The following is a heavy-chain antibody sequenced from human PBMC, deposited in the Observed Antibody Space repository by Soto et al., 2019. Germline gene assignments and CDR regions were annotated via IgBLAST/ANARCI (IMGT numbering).Heavy chain of an antibody. Sequence: PSETLSLTCTVSGVSISNLYWSWIRQPPGKGLEWIGYVYYTGSTSYNPSLKRRVTFSADSSRGQFSLRLNSVTAADTAVYYCARTFLGPDLLADSFVDYYYYMDVWGQGTTVTVSS. J-gene: IGHJ6*03. V-gene: IGHV4-59*08. CDR2: VYYTGST. CDR3: ARTFLGPDLLADSFVDYYYYMDV. CDR1: GVSISNLY. D-gene: IGHD3-9*01.